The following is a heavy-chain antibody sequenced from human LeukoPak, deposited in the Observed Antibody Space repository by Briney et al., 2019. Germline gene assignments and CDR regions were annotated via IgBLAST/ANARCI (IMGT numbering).Heavy chain of an antibody. Sequence: GASVKVSCKASGYTFTSYGISWVRQAPGQGLEWMEWISAYNGNTNYAQELQGRVTMTTDTSTSTAYMELRSLRSDDTVVYYCARDLNYDFWSGYYDAFDYWGQGTLVTVSS. V-gene: IGHV1-18*01. CDR1: GYTFTSYG. CDR3: ARDLNYDFWSGYYDAFDY. CDR2: ISAYNGNT. J-gene: IGHJ4*02. D-gene: IGHD3-3*01.